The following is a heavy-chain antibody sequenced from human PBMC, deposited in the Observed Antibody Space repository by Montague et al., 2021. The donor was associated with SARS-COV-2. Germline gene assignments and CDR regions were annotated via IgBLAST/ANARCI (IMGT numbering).Heavy chain of an antibody. CDR1: GFSIGSGDY. J-gene: IGHJ3*02. CDR2: IYHSGTT. Sequence: SETLSLTCTVSGFSIGSGDYWGWIRQPPGKGLEWIGSIYHSGTTXXNPXXXSRLTMSIDTSTNQFSLRLTSVTAADTAVFFCVREKAGGLRNVFDIWGQGITVTVSS. CDR3: VREKAGGLRNVFDI. V-gene: IGHV4-38-2*02.